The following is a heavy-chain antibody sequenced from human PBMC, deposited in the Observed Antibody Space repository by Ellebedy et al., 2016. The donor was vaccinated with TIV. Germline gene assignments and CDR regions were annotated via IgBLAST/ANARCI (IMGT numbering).Heavy chain of an antibody. CDR3: ARHVFVNGDTSRGFDY. CDR1: GGSISSSSYY. V-gene: IGHV4-61*05. Sequence: SETLSLTCTVSGGSISSSSYYWSWIRQPPGKGLEWIGYIYYSGSTNYNPSLKSRVTISVDTSKNQFSLKLSSVTAADTAVYYCARHVFVNGDTSRGFDYWGQGTLVTVSS. CDR2: IYYSGST. J-gene: IGHJ4*02. D-gene: IGHD4-17*01.